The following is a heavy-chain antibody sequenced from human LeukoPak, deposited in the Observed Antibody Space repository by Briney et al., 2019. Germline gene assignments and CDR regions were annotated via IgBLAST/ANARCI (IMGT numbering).Heavy chain of an antibody. CDR3: VTDLTGGWYRLGY. Sequence: GGSLRLSCAASGFTFSSYAMSWVRQAPGKGLEWVSTISGSDGSTYYADSAKGRFTISRDTSKNTLYLQVSSLRAEDTAVYYCVTDLTGGWYRLGYWGQGTLVTVSS. J-gene: IGHJ4*02. CDR1: GFTFSSYA. D-gene: IGHD6-19*01. V-gene: IGHV3-23*01. CDR2: ISGSDGST.